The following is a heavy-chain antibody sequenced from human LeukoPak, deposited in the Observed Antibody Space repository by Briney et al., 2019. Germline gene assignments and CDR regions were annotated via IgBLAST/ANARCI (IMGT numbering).Heavy chain of an antibody. CDR1: GYSINSGHY. J-gene: IGHJ4*02. V-gene: IGHV4-38-2*02. D-gene: IGHD4-11*01. CDR2: IHYSASA. Sequence: SSETLSLTCTVSGYSINSGHYWGWIRQPPGKRLEWIGSIHYSASAYYNPTLKSRVTISVDTSKNQFSLKLSSVTAADTAVYYCARHVTSSPTWDWGQGTLVTVSS. CDR3: ARHVTSSPTWD.